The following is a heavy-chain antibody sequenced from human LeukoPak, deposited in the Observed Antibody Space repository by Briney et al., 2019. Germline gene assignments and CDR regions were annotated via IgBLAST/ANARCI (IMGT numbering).Heavy chain of an antibody. Sequence: GGSLTLSCLASGFTFSSYGMHWVRQAPGKGLEWVSVMWFDGTNKYYADSVKGRFSISRDNFKNTLYLQMNSLRAEDTAVYYCTIGGLGTYASDYWGQGTLVIVSS. CDR1: GFTFSSYG. V-gene: IGHV3-33*01. CDR3: TIGGLGTYASDY. D-gene: IGHD3-16*01. CDR2: MWFDGTNK. J-gene: IGHJ4*02.